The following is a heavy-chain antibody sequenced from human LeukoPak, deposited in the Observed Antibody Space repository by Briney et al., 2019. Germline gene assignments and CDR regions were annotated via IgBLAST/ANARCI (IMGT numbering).Heavy chain of an antibody. CDR2: ISGSGGST. CDR1: GSTFSSYA. J-gene: IGHJ1*01. V-gene: IGHV3-23*01. CDR3: AVTPAPYCGAGSCYCQH. D-gene: IGHD2-15*01. Sequence: GGSLRLSCAASGSTFSSYAMSWVRQAPGKGLEWVSIISGSGGSTYYADSVKGRFTISRDNSKNTLYLQMNDLRAEDTAVYYCAVTPAPYCGAGSCYCQHWGQGTLVTVSS.